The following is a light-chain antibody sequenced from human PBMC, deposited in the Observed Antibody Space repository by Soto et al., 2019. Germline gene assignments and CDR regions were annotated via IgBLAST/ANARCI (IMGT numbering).Light chain of an antibody. CDR1: QSVSSY. V-gene: IGKV3-11*01. CDR2: DAS. CDR3: QQRSNGPLP. Sequence: EIVLTQSPATLSLSPGERATLSCRASQSVSSYLAWYQQKPGQAPRLLIYDASNRATGIPARFSGSGSGTDFTLTFSSLEPEVFAVYYCQQRSNGPLPFGGGTKGDI. J-gene: IGKJ4*01.